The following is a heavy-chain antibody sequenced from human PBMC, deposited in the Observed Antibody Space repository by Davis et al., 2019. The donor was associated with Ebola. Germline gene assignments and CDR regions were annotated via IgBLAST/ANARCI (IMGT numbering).Heavy chain of an antibody. CDR2: LSGSGGTT. CDR3: AKHQDFDFWRGIYIDV. V-gene: IGHV3-23*01. CDR1: GFTVSSNY. J-gene: IGHJ6*03. Sequence: GESLKISCAASGFTVSSNYMTWVRQAPGKGLEWVSALSGSGGTTYYADSVKGRFTISRDNYKNTIHLQMNSLRAEDTAVYYCAKHQDFDFWRGIYIDVWGKGTTVTVSS. D-gene: IGHD3-3*01.